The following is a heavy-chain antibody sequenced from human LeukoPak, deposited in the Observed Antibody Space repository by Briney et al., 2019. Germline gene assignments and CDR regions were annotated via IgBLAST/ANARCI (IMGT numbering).Heavy chain of an antibody. Sequence: ASVKVSCKASGYTFTSYGISWVRQAPGQGLEWMGWISAYNGNTNYAQKLQGRVSMTTDTSTSTAYMELRRLRSDDTAVYYCARGAGDYYYYYGMDVWGQGTTVTVSS. V-gene: IGHV1-18*01. CDR1: GYTFTSYG. D-gene: IGHD4-17*01. CDR2: ISAYNGNT. J-gene: IGHJ6*02. CDR3: ARGAGDYYYYYGMDV.